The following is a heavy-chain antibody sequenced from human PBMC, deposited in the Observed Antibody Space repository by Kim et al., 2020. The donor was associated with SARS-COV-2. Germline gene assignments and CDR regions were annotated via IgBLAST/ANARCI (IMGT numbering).Heavy chain of an antibody. V-gene: IGHV7-4-1*02. J-gene: IGHJ6*01. D-gene: IGHD1-1*01. CDR2: INTNNGNP. CDR1: GYTFTSFA. Sequence: ASVKVSCKASGYTFTSFAMNWVRQAPGQGLEWIGWINTNNGNPGYAQGFSGRFVFSLDTSVSTAYLQISSLKAEDIAAYYCARESFCNATNWYNGMDVWG. CDR3: ARESFCNATNWYNGMDV.